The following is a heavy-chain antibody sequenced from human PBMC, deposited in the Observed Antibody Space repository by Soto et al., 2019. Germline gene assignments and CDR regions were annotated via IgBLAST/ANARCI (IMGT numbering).Heavy chain of an antibody. Sequence: GVLRLSCAASGFTFSSYAMSWVRQAPGKGLEWVSAISGSGGSTYYADSVKGRFTISRDNSKNTLYLQMNSLRAEDTAVYYCAKQQTYSSSSGGIDYWGQGTLDTVSS. CDR2: ISGSGGST. D-gene: IGHD6-6*01. CDR3: AKQQTYSSSSGGIDY. CDR1: GFTFSSYA. V-gene: IGHV3-23*01. J-gene: IGHJ4*02.